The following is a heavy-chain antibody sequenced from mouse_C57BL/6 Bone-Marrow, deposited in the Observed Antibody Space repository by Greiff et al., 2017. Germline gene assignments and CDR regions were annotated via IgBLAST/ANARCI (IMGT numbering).Heavy chain of an antibody. CDR1: GYTFTSYW. Sequence: QVQLQQPGAELVMPGASVKLSCKASGYTFTSYWMHWVKQRPGQGLEWIGEIDPSDSYTNYNQKFKGKSTLTVDKSSSTAYMQLSSLTSEDSAVYYCAREPPHDYGSSYWFAYWGQGTLVTVSA. J-gene: IGHJ3*01. V-gene: IGHV1-69*01. D-gene: IGHD1-1*01. CDR2: IDPSDSYT. CDR3: AREPPHDYGSSYWFAY.